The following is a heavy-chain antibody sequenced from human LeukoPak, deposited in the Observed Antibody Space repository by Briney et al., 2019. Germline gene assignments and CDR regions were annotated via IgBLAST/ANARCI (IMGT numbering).Heavy chain of an antibody. V-gene: IGHV3-9*03. D-gene: IGHD2-8*01. CDR3: GKGGTSGSYIDY. CDR2: ITWNSGSI. CDR1: GFIFDDYA. Sequence: GGSLRLSCAVSGFIFDDYAMHWVRQAPGKGLEWVSGITWNSGSIAYADSVKGRFTISRDNAKNSLYLQMNSLSTEDMALYYCGKGGTSGSYIDYWGQGTLVTVSS. J-gene: IGHJ4*02.